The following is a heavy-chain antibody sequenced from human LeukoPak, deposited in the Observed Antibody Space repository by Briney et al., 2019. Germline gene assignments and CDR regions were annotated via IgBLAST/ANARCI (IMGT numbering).Heavy chain of an antibody. V-gene: IGHV1-2*02. CDR2: INPSSGGT. CDR1: GYTFTGYY. D-gene: IGHD2-2*01. Sequence: ASVKVSCKASGYTFTGYYMHWVRQAPGQGLEWMGWINPSSGGTNYAQKFQGRVTMTRDTSISTAYMELSRLRSDDTAVYYCARERTHCSSTSCYAGILYYWGQGTLVTVSS. CDR3: ARERTHCSSTSCYAGILYY. J-gene: IGHJ4*02.